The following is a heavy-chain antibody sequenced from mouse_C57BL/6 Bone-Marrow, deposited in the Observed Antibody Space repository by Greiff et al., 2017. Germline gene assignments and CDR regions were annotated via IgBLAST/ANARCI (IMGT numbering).Heavy chain of an antibody. CDR2: IDPENGDT. V-gene: IGHV14-4*01. J-gene: IGHJ3*01. CDR1: GFNIKDDY. D-gene: IGHD1-1*01. Sequence: VQLQQSGAELVRPGASVKLSCTASGFNIKDDYMHWVKQRPEQGLEWIGWIDPENGDTEYASKFQGKATITVDTSSNTAYLQLSSLTSEDSAVYFCASLELRAYWGQGTLVTVSA. CDR3: ASLELRAY.